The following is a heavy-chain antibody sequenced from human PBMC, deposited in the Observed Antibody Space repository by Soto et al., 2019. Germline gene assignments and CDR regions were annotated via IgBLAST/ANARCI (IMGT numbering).Heavy chain of an antibody. CDR2: IYWDDDK. CDR3: AHRTVDGGSCYFLGWFYP. Sequence: QITLKESGPTLVKPTQTLTLTCTFSGFSLSTSGVGVGWIRQPPGKALEWLALIYWDDDKRYSPSLKSRLTITENTSKTQVVLTMTNRDPVDTATYYCAHRTVDGGSCYFLGWFYPRGQGSLVTVSS. CDR1: GFSLSTSGVG. V-gene: IGHV2-5*02. J-gene: IGHJ5*02. D-gene: IGHD2-2*01.